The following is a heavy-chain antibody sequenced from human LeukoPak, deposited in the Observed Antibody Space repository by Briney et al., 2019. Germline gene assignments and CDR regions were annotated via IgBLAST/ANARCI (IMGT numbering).Heavy chain of an antibody. CDR1: GYTFTVYY. V-gene: IGHV1-2*06. CDR2: INPNSGDT. J-gene: IGHJ5*02. CDR3: ARGYCSGGTCYLVENWFDP. Sequence: GSVKVSFKASGYTFTVYYMYWVRQAPGQGLEWMGRINPNSGDTDYAQNFQGRVTMTRDTSISTAYMELTNLRSDDTAAYYCARGYCSGGTCYLVENWFDPWGQGTLVTVSS. D-gene: IGHD2-15*01.